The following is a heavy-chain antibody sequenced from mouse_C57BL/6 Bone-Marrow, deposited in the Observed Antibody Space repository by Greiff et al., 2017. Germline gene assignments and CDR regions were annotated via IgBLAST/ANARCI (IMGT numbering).Heavy chain of an antibody. J-gene: IGHJ2*01. CDR2: FYPGSGSI. Sequence: VQGVESGAELVKPGASVKLSCKASGYTFTEYTIHWVKQRSGQGLEWIGWFYPGSGSIKYNEKFKDKATLTADKSSSTVYMELSRLTSEDSAVYVCARHEDRNYYYGLDYWGQGTTLTVSS. V-gene: IGHV1-62-2*01. D-gene: IGHD1-1*01. CDR3: ARHEDRNYYYGLDY. CDR1: GYTFTEYT.